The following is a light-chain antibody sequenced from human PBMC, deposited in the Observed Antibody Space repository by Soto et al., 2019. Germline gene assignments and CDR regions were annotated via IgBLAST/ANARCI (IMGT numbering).Light chain of an antibody. CDR2: AAS. Sequence: DIQMTQSPSSLSASVGDRVTITCRASQDISNYLDCYQQRPGKVPKLLIYAASTLQSGVPSRFSGSGAGTDFTLTISSLQPEDVATYYCQKYDIAPRTFGGGTKVEIK. CDR3: QKYDIAPRT. CDR1: QDISNY. V-gene: IGKV1-27*01. J-gene: IGKJ4*01.